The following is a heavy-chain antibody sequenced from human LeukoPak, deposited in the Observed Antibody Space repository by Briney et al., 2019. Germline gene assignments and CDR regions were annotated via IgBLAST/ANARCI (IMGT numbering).Heavy chain of an antibody. CDR3: ARRDSSGWYENAFDI. Sequence: SETLSLTCSVSGDSITGYYWGWIRQPPGKGLEWIGNIYYTGNTYYNSSLKSRVTISVDTSKNQFSLKLSSVTAADTAVYYCARRDSSGWYENAFDIWGQGAMVTVSS. CDR2: IYYTGNT. V-gene: IGHV4-39*01. CDR1: GDSITGYY. J-gene: IGHJ3*02. D-gene: IGHD6-19*01.